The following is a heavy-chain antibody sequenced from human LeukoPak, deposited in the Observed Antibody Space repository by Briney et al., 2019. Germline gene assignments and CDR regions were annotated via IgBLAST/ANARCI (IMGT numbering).Heavy chain of an antibody. D-gene: IGHD2-2*01. Sequence: GSSVKVSCKASGGTFSSYAISWVRQAPGQGLEWMGRMIPILGIANYAQKFQGRVTITADKSTSTAYIELSSLRSEDTAVYYCARGGLGVPAATYYYYGMDVWGQGTTVTVSS. CDR3: ARGGLGVPAATYYYYGMDV. V-gene: IGHV1-69*04. CDR2: MIPILGIA. J-gene: IGHJ6*02. CDR1: GGTFSSYA.